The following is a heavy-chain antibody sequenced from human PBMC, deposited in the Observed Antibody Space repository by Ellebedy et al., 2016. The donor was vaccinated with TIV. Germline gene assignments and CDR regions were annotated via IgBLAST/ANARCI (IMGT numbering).Heavy chain of an antibody. Sequence: SETLSLTXTVSGGSMNSYYWSWIRQPPGKGLEWIGYIYYSGSTNYNPSLKSRVTISVDTSKNQFSLKLSSVTAADTAVYYCARTGNGYFQHWGQGTLVTVSS. V-gene: IGHV4-59*01. J-gene: IGHJ1*01. CDR3: ARTGNGYFQH. D-gene: IGHD4-23*01. CDR1: GGSMNSYY. CDR2: IYYSGST.